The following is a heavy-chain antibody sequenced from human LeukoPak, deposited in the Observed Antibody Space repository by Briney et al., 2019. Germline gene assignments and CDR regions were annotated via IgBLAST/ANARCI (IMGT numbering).Heavy chain of an antibody. CDR2: IFDTGTT. V-gene: IGHV4-31*03. J-gene: IGHJ5*02. Sequence: SETLSLTCTVSGGSINRSVYAWNWIRHHPGKGLEWIGYIFDTGTTDYNPSLRNRVTISVDTSKNQFSLKLNSVTVADTAVYYCARGFGARTNWFDPWGQGTLVAVSS. CDR1: GGSINRSVYA. D-gene: IGHD3-10*01. CDR3: ARGFGARTNWFDP.